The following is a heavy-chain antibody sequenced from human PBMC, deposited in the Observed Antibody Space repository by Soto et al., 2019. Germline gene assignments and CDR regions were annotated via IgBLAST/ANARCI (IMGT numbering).Heavy chain of an antibody. CDR1: DGSITTTKR. Sequence: NPSETLSLTCAVSDGSITTTKRWTWVRQPPGKGLEWIGEINHSGSNNYNPSLKSRVSFSVDKPNNQFSLKLSSVTAADTAVYYCARVIAAAIDYWGQGVLVTVSS. CDR3: ARVIAAAIDY. V-gene: IGHV4-4*02. D-gene: IGHD6-13*01. J-gene: IGHJ4*02. CDR2: INHSGSN.